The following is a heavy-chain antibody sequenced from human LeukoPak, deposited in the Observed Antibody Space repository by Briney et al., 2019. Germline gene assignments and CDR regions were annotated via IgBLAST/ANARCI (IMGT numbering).Heavy chain of an antibody. CDR2: ISGSGGST. V-gene: IGHV3-23*01. Sequence: GGSLRLSCAASGFTFKNYAMNWVRLAPGKGLEWVSAISGSGGSTYYADSVKGRFTISRDNSKNTLYLQMHSLRAEDTALYYCAKEPYGDNGLVLDYWGQGTLVTVSS. CDR3: AKEPYGDNGLVLDY. J-gene: IGHJ4*02. CDR1: GFTFKNYA. D-gene: IGHD4-17*01.